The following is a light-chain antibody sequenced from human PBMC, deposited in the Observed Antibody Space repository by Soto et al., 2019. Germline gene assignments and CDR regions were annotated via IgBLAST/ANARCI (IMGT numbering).Light chain of an antibody. J-gene: IGKJ4*01. CDR2: DTT. Sequence: IVLTQSPATLSLSPGERATLSCRASQSVKSHVAWYQLKPGQSPRLLIFDTTNRATGTPTRFSGSGSGTDFTLTISRLEPGDFAVYYCQQRGNWPVTFGGGTKVEI. V-gene: IGKV3-11*01. CDR1: QSVKSH. CDR3: QQRGNWPVT.